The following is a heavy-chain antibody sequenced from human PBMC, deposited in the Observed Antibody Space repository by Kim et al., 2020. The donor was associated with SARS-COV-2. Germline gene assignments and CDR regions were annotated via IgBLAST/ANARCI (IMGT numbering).Heavy chain of an antibody. CDR2: IWYDGSKK. V-gene: IGHV3-33*06. CDR3: AKDRMVRGIIIGFFDY. CDR1: GFTFSSYG. J-gene: IGHJ4*02. Sequence: GGSLRLSCAASGFTFSSYGMHWVRQAPGKGLEWVAGIWYDGSKKDYADSVKGRFTISRDNSKSMLYLQMNSLRVEDTAVYYCAKDRMVRGIIIGFFDYWGQGTLVTVSS. D-gene: IGHD3-10*01.